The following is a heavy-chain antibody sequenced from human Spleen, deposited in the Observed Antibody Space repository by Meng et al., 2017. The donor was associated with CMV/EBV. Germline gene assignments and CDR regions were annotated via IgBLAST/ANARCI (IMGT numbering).Heavy chain of an antibody. J-gene: IGHJ4*02. V-gene: IGHV1-69*05. CDR3: ARDRQWLAREGPFDF. D-gene: IGHD6-19*01. CDR2: VIPMFGTA. CDR1: GGDLNNYG. Sequence: SGGDLNNYGINWEREAPGHGLEWMGGVIPMFGTANYAQKYRGRVTLTTDESTSTAYMELKSLRPDDTAVYYCARDRQWLAREGPFDFWGQGTLVTVSS.